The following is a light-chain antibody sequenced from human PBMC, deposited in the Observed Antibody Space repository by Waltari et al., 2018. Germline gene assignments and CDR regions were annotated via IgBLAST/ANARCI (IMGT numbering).Light chain of an antibody. CDR2: DVT. CDR1: SSDVGSYNY. J-gene: IGLJ3*02. V-gene: IGLV2-14*01. Sequence: QSALTQPASVSGSPGQSITISCTGTSSDVGSYNYVSWYQQHPGKAPKLMIYDVTKRASVVSNRFAGSKSGNTASLTISGLQAEDEADYYCSSYTSSSTWVFGGGTKLTVL. CDR3: SSYTSSSTWV.